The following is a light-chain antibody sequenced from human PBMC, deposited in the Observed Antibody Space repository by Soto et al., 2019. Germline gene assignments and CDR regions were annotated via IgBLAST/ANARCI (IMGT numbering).Light chain of an antibody. CDR2: VNSGGSH. V-gene: IGLV4-69*01. J-gene: IGLJ7*01. Sequence: QAVVTQSPSASASLGASVELTCTLSSGHSNYAIAWHQQQPEKGPRYLMKVNSGGSHIKGDGIPDRFSGSSSGAERYLFISSLQSEDEADYYCQTWGTGSAIVVFGGGTQLTVL. CDR3: QTWGTGSAIVV. CDR1: SGHSNYA.